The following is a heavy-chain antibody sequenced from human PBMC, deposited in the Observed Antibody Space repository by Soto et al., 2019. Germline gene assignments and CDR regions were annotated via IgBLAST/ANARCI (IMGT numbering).Heavy chain of an antibody. D-gene: IGHD6-6*01. Sequence: QLQLQESGPGLVKPSETLSLTCTVSSDSISSSSYYWGWIRQPPGKGLEWIGSIYYSGSTYYNPSLKCRVTIFVDTSKNQFSLTLSSVTAADTAVYYCARHSIAARMFDYWGQGTLVTVSS. CDR1: SDSISSSSYY. CDR2: IYYSGST. CDR3: ARHSIAARMFDY. J-gene: IGHJ4*02. V-gene: IGHV4-39*01.